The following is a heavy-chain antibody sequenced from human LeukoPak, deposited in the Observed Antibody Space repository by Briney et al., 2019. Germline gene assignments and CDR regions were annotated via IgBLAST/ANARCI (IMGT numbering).Heavy chain of an antibody. CDR2: VLRNSGSI. V-gene: IGHV3-9*01. CDR1: GFTFDDYA. Sequence: GRSLRLSCAASGFTFDDYAMHWVRQAPGKGLEWVSGVLRNSGSIGYADSVKGRFTISRDDAKNSLYLQMNSLRAEDTALYYCVKDGGRDTAAAYYWGQGTLVSVSS. D-gene: IGHD6-13*01. J-gene: IGHJ4*02. CDR3: VKDGGRDTAAAYY.